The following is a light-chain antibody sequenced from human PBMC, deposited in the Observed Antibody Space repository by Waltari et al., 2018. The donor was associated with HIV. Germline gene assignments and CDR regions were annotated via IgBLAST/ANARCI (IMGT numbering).Light chain of an antibody. V-gene: IGLV2-8*01. Sequence: QYALTQPPSASGSPGQSVTISCTGPSRDVGGYNYVSWYQLHPGKAPKLMIYEVSKRPSGVPDRFSGSKSGNTSSLTVSGLQSEDEADYFCASYAGSTNVFGTGTKVTVL. CDR3: ASYAGSTNV. J-gene: IGLJ1*01. CDR1: SRDVGGYNY. CDR2: EVS.